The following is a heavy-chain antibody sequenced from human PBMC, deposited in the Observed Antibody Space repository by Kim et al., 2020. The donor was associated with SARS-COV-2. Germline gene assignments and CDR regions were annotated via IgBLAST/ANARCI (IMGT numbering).Heavy chain of an antibody. V-gene: IGHV3-49*03. Sequence: GGSLRLSCTASGFTFGDYAMSWFRQAPGKGLEWVGFIRSKAYGGTTEYAASVKGRFTISRDDSKSIAYLQMNSLKTEDTAVYYCTREEVDPHYYYGMDVWGQGTTVTVSS. D-gene: IGHD2-15*01. CDR2: IRSKAYGGTT. J-gene: IGHJ6*02. CDR1: GFTFGDYA. CDR3: TREEVDPHYYYGMDV.